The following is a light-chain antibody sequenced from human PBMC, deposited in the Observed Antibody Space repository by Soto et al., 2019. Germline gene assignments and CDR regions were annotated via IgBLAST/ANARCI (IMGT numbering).Light chain of an antibody. J-gene: IGKJ1*01. CDR1: QSVRSN. CDR3: QQRDTWPWT. V-gene: IGKV3-11*01. Sequence: EVVLTQSPATLPLSPGERATLSCRASQSVRSNLAWYQHKPGQPPRLLIYDASNRATGIPGRFSGSGSGTDFTLTISNLEPEDFAVYYCQQRDTWPWTFGQGAKVEIK. CDR2: DAS.